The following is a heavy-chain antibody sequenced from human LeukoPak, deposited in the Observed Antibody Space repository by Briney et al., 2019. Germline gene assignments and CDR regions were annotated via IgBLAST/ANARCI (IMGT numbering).Heavy chain of an antibody. CDR1: GITFRRYC. CDR2: ISYDGSNK. CDR3: GRPRGGTTTLALDQ. D-gene: IGHD1-26*01. V-gene: IGHV3-30*03. Sequence: GAPRLFLSGSGITFRRYCIDLGRQGPRKGVGLVGVISYDGSNKYYADSVKGRFTISRDNSKNTLYLQMNSLRAEDTAVYYCGRPRGGTTTLALDQWGQGTLVTVSS. J-gene: IGHJ4*02.